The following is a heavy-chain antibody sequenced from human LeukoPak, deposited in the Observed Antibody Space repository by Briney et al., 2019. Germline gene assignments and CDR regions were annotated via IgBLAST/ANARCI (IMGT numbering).Heavy chain of an antibody. J-gene: IGHJ4*02. V-gene: IGHV4-31*03. CDR3: AGHHPRNTVDF. D-gene: IGHD2/OR15-2a*01. CDR2: LFSNGSA. CDR1: GGSIGSGDYF. Sequence: SETLSLTCSVSGGSIGSGDYFWTWIRQHPGKGLEYIGYLFSNGSAYYSPSLRSRLTISGDTSKNQLSLELNSVTAADTAVYYCAGHHPRNTVDFWGQGTLVTVSS.